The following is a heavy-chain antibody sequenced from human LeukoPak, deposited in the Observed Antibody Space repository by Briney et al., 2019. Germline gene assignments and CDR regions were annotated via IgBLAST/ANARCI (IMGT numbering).Heavy chain of an antibody. Sequence: SEILSLTCAVSGYSISSGYYWGWIRQPPGKGLEWIITISHSGTTYYNPSLKGRVTISVDTSKNQCSLKLRSVTPADTAVYYCARQAYYDFWSGHYSRGVEDAFDIWGQGTMVSVSS. CDR2: ISHSGTT. D-gene: IGHD3-3*01. CDR3: ARQAYYDFWSGHYSRGVEDAFDI. J-gene: IGHJ3*02. CDR1: GYSISSGYY. V-gene: IGHV4-38-2*01.